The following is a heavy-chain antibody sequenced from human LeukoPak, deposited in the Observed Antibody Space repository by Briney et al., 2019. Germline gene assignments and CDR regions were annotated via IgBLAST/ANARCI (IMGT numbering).Heavy chain of an antibody. CDR2: ISSSSSYI. J-gene: IGHJ4*02. V-gene: IGHV3-21*01. D-gene: IGHD1-1*01. Sequence: GGSLRLSCAASGFTFSSYSMNWVRQAPGKGLEWVSSISSSSSYICYADSVKGRFTISRDNAKNSLYLQMNSLRAEDTAVYYCARDWERFDYWGQGTLVTVSS. CDR3: ARDWERFDY. CDR1: GFTFSSYS.